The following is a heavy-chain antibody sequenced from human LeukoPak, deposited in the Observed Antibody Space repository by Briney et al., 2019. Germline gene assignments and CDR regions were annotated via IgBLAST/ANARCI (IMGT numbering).Heavy chain of an antibody. CDR2: IRSKAYGGTT. CDR3: TITKTYYFDY. J-gene: IGHJ4*02. D-gene: IGHD2-8*01. Sequence: PGGSLRLSCTASGFTFGDYAMSWVRQAPGKGLEWVGFIRSKAYGGTTEYAASVKGRFTISRDDSKSIAYLQMNSLKTEDTAVYYCTITKTYYFDYWGQGTLVTVSS. CDR1: GFTFGDYA. V-gene: IGHV3-49*04.